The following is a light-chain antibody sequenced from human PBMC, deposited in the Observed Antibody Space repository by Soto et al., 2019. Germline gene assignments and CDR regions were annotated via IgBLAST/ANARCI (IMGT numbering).Light chain of an antibody. CDR1: QNLLHSDGRTF. CDR3: LQSTQLPWT. Sequence: EIVLTQTPLSMSVTPGQPACISCKSSQNLLHSDGRTFLYWYLQKPGQSPQLLIYEVSNRFSGVPDRFSGSGSGTDFTLKVSRVEAEDVGVYSCLQSTQLPWTFGQGTKVDIK. J-gene: IGKJ1*01. CDR2: EVS. V-gene: IGKV2D-29*02.